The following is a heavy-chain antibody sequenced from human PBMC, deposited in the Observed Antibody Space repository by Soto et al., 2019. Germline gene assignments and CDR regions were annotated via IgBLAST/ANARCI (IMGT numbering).Heavy chain of an antibody. V-gene: IGHV2-26*04. Sequence: QVTVKESGPVLVKPTETLTLTCTVSGFSLSNAGLGVSWIRQPPGKALEWLAHIFSNDEKSYSTSLKSRLTIAKDTSKSQVVLIMTNMDPVDTATYYCASTSSSSWYWFDPWGQGTLVTVSS. CDR1: GFSLSNAGLG. CDR2: IFSNDEK. CDR3: ASTSSSSWYWFDP. J-gene: IGHJ5*02. D-gene: IGHD6-13*01.